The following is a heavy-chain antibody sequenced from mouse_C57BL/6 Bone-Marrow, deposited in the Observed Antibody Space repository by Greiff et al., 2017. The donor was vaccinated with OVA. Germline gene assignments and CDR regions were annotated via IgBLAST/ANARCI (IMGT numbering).Heavy chain of an antibody. J-gene: IGHJ2*01. V-gene: IGHV5-9-1*02. D-gene: IGHD1-1*01. CDR3: TRADDYGSRRGY. Sequence: EVQGVESGEGLVKPGGSLKLSCAASGFTFSSYAMSWVRQTPEKRLEWVAYISSGGDYIYYADTVKGRFTISRDNARNTLYLQMSSLKSEDTAMYYCTRADDYGSRRGYWGQGTTLTVSS. CDR2: ISSGGDYI. CDR1: GFTFSSYA.